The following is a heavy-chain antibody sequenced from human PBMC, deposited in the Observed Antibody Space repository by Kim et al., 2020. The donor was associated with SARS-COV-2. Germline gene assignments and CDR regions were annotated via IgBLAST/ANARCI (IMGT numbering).Heavy chain of an antibody. V-gene: IGHV4-39*01. CDR3: ARLDYYDSSGYDAFDI. D-gene: IGHD3-22*01. J-gene: IGHJ3*02. Sequence: SETLSLTCTVSGGSISSSSYYWGWIRQPPGKGLEWIGSIYYSGSTYYNPSLKSRVTISVDTSKNQFSLKLSSVTAADTAVYYCARLDYYDSSGYDAFDIWGQGTMVTVSS. CDR2: IYYSGST. CDR1: GGSISSSSYY.